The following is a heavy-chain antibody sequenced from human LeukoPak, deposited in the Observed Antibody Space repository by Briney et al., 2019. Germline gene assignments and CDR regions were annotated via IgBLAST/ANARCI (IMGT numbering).Heavy chain of an antibody. D-gene: IGHD6-19*01. CDR3: AKGLYSSGWSRQFFGY. CDR2: LTGDGVTT. Sequence: PGGSLRLSCAASGFTFSTYGMSWVRQTPGKGLEWVSTLTGDGVTTYYTDSVKGRFTISRDHSENTLYLQMNSLRAEDTAVYYCAKGLYSSGWSRQFFGYWGQGTLVTVSS. V-gene: IGHV3-23*01. J-gene: IGHJ4*02. CDR1: GFTFSTYG.